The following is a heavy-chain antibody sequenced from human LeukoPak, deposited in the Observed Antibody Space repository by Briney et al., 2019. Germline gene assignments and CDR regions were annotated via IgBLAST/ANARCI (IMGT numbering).Heavy chain of an antibody. CDR1: GGTFSSYA. D-gene: IGHD3-10*01. CDR3: ARGSGSYYNPSYYYYYMDV. V-gene: IGHV1-69*13. Sequence: SVKVSCKASGGTFSSYAISWVRQAPGQGLEWMGRIIPIFGTANYAQKFQGRVTITADESTSTAYMELSSLRSEDTAVYYCARGSGSYYNPSYYYYYMDVWGKGTTVTVSS. J-gene: IGHJ6*03. CDR2: IIPIFGTA.